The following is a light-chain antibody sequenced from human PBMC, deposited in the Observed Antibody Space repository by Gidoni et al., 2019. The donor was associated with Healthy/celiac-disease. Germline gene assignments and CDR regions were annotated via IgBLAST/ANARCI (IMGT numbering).Light chain of an antibody. CDR3: QQYNSYSPPLT. V-gene: IGKV1-5*01. J-gene: IGKJ4*01. Sequence: DIQMTPSPSTLAASVGDRVTITCRASQSLSRWLAWYQQKPGKAPKLLIDDASSLESGVPSRFSGSGSGTECTLTISSLQPDDFATDYCQQYNSYSPPLTFGGGTKVEIK. CDR2: DAS. CDR1: QSLSRW.